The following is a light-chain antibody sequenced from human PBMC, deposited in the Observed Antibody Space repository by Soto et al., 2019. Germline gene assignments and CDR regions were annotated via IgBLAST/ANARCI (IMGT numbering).Light chain of an antibody. V-gene: IGKV3-20*01. CDR1: QSVKSSY. Sequence: DIVLTQSPGPLSLSPGERATLPCRASQSVKSSYLAWYQHKPGQAPRILIYGTSSRATGIPDRFSGSGSGTDFTLTISRLEPEDFAVYYCQQYGSSITFGQGTRLEIK. CDR3: QQYGSSIT. CDR2: GTS. J-gene: IGKJ5*01.